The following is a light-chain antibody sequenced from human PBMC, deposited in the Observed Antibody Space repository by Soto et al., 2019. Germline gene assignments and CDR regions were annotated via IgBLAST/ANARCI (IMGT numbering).Light chain of an antibody. CDR1: QSVSSY. Sequence: EIVLTQSPATLSLSPGERATLSCRASQSVSSYLAWYQQKPGQAPRLLIYDASNRATGTPTRFSGSGSGTDFTLTISSLEPEDFVVYYCQQRSSWPITFGQGTRLEIK. CDR2: DAS. CDR3: QQRSSWPIT. J-gene: IGKJ5*01. V-gene: IGKV3-11*01.